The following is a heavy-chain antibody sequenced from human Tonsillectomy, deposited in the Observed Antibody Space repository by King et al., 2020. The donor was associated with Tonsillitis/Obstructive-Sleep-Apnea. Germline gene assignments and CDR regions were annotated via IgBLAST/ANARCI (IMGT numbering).Heavy chain of an antibody. CDR1: GFSFSSYV. Sequence: VQLVESGGGLVQPGGSLRLSCAASGFSFSSYVMSWVRQAPGKGLEWVSGISGSGDITNYADSVKVRFTIPRDNSKNTLYLQMNSLRAEDTAVYSCARPPQSSRTSCHRLDYWGQGTLVTVSS. CDR3: ARPPQSSRTSCHRLDY. CDR2: ISGSGDIT. J-gene: IGHJ4*02. V-gene: IGHV3-23*04. D-gene: IGHD2-2*01.